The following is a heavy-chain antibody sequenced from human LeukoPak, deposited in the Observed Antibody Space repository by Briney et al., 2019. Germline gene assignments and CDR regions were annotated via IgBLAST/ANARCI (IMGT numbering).Heavy chain of an antibody. J-gene: IGHJ3*02. CDR1: GFTFSSYT. V-gene: IGHV3-21*01. CDR2: MSSSGSDI. CDR3: ARTAGPLGAFDI. D-gene: IGHD6-13*01. Sequence: PGGSLRLPCAASGFTFSSYTMNWVRQAPGKGLEWVSSMSSSGSDISYADSLKGRFTTSRDNAKNSLYLQMDSLRAEDTAVYYCARTAGPLGAFDILGQGTMVTVSS.